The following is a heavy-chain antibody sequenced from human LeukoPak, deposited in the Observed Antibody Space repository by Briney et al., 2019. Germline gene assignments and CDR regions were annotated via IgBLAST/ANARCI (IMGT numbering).Heavy chain of an antibody. J-gene: IGHJ4*02. CDR2: ISSSSSYR. Sequence: TGGSLRLSCAASGFTFSSYSMNWVRQAPGKGLEWVSFISSSSSYRYYADSVKGRFTISRDNDKNSLYLQMNSLRAEDTAVYYCARDSPYYYDSSGYTERFDYWGQGTLVTVSS. D-gene: IGHD3-22*01. CDR1: GFTFSSYS. V-gene: IGHV3-21*01. CDR3: ARDSPYYYDSSGYTERFDY.